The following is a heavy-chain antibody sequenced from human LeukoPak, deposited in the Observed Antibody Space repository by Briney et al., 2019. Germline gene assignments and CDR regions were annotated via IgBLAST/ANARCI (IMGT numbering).Heavy chain of an antibody. CDR1: GGSFSGYY. J-gene: IGHJ4*02. CDR2: INHSGST. D-gene: IGHD3-10*01. V-gene: IGHV4-34*01. Sequence: SETLSLTCAVYGGSFSGYYWSWIRQPPGKGLEWIGEINHSGSTNYNPSLKSRVTISVDTSKNQFSLKLSSVTAADTAVYYCARHELLWFGESSSDYWGQGTLVTVPS. CDR3: ARHELLWFGESSSDY.